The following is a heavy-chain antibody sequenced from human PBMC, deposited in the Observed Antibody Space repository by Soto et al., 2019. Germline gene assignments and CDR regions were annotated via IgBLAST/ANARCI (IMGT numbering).Heavy chain of an antibody. J-gene: IGHJ4*02. V-gene: IGHV3-23*01. CDR2: ISGSGGST. CDR3: AKYYYDSSGSLFDY. CDR1: GFTFSSYA. Sequence: GGSPRLSCAASGFTFSSYAMSWVRQAPGKGLEWVSAISGSGGSTYYADSVKGRFTISRDNSKNTLYLQMNSLRAEDTAVYYCAKYYYDSSGSLFDYWGQGTLVTVSS. D-gene: IGHD3-22*01.